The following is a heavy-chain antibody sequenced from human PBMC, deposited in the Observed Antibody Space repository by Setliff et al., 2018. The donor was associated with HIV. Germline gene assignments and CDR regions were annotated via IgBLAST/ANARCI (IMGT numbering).Heavy chain of an antibody. CDR1: GESFSGYY. CDR3: ARGAPYCNHGICHLFDY. Sequence: SETLSLTCAVYGESFSGYYWSWIRQPAGKGLEWLGEINHSGRAKYNPSLKSRASISADTSKNQFSLRLTSVTAADTAVYYCARGAPYCNHGICHLFDYWGHGTLVTAPQ. CDR2: INHSGRA. J-gene: IGHJ4*01. D-gene: IGHD2-8*01. V-gene: IGHV4-34*01.